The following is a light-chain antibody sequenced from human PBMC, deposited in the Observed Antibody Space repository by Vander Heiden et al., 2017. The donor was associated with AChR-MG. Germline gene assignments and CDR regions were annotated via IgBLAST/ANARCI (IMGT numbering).Light chain of an antibody. CDR3: SSYTSSSTLWV. V-gene: IGLV2-14*01. CDR1: SSDVGGYNY. CDR2: EVS. J-gene: IGLJ3*02. Sequence: QSALTQPASVSGSPGQSITISCTGTSSDVGGYNYVSWYQQHPGKAPKLMSYEVSNRPSGVSNRFSGSKSGNTAYLTISGLQAEDEADYYCSSYTSSSTLWVFGGGTKLTVL.